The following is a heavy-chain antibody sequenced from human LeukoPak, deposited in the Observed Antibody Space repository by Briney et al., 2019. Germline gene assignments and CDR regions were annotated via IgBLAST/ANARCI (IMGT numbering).Heavy chain of an antibody. J-gene: IGHJ6*03. CDR1: GFTFTRNG. CDR2: ISYDGSNK. D-gene: IGHD6-19*01. V-gene: IGHV3-30*03. CDR3: AREEGYSSGWFDPYYYYYYMDV. Sequence: GGSLRLSCAASGFTFTRNGMHWVRQAPGKGLEWVAVISYDGSNKYYADSLKGRFTISRDNSKNTLYLQMNSLRAEDTAVYYCAREEGYSSGWFDPYYYYYYMDVWGKGTTVTISS.